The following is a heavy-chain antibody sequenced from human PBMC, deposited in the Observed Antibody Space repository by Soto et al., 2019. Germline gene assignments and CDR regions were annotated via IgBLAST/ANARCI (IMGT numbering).Heavy chain of an antibody. V-gene: IGHV2-70*11. J-gene: IGHJ6*02. CDR1: AFSLSTSGMC. D-gene: IGHD4-4*01. Sequence: SGPTLVNPTQTLTLTCTFSAFSLSTSGMCVSWIRQPPGKALEWLARIDWDDDKYYSTSLKTRLTISKDTSKNQVVLTMTNMDPVDTATYYCARIDSRAYYYGMDVWGQGTTVTVS. CDR3: ARIDSRAYYYGMDV. CDR2: IDWDDDK.